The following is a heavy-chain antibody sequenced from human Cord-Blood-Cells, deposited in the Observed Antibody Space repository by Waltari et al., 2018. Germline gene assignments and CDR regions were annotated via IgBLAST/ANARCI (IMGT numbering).Heavy chain of an antibody. V-gene: IGHV1-2*02. CDR3: ATAHWGFGFNGAFDI. D-gene: IGHD7-27*01. J-gene: IGHJ3*02. CDR1: GYTFTGYY. CDR2: INPNSGGT. Sequence: QVQLVQSGAEVKKPGASVKVSCKASGYTFTGYYMHWVRQAPGQGLEWMGGINPNSGGTNYAQKLQGRVTMTRDTSISTAYMELSRLRSDDTAVYYCATAHWGFGFNGAFDIWGQGTMVTVSS.